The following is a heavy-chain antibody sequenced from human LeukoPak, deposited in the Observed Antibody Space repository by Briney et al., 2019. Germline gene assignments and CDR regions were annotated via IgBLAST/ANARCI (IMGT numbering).Heavy chain of an antibody. CDR2: ISYDGSNK. CDR3: AKDRHSSGWYSSGMDV. D-gene: IGHD6-19*01. CDR1: GFTFSSYA. V-gene: IGHV3-30*04. J-gene: IGHJ6*02. Sequence: GSLRLSCAASGFTFSSYAMHWVRQAPGKGLEWVAVISYDGSNKYYADSVKGRFTISRDNSKNTLYLQMNSLRAEDTAVYYCAKDRHSSGWYSSGMDVWGQGTTVTVSS.